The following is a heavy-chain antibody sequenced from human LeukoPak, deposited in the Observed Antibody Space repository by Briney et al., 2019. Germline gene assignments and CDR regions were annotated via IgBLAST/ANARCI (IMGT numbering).Heavy chain of an antibody. CDR1: GGTFSSYA. CDR2: IIPIFGTA. V-gene: IGHV1-69*05. Sequence: SVKVSCKASGGTFSSYAISWVRQAPGQGLEWMGGIIPIFGTANYAQKFQGRVTITTDESTSTAYMELSSLRSEDTAVYYCARGDLRFLEWSYYMDVWGKGTTVTVSS. J-gene: IGHJ6*03. CDR3: ARGDLRFLEWSYYMDV. D-gene: IGHD3-3*01.